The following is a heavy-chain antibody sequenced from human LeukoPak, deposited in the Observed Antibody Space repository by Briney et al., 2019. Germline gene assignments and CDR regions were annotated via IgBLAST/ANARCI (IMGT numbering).Heavy chain of an antibody. J-gene: IGHJ5*02. CDR2: TSGGGGTT. D-gene: IGHD1-26*01. CDR3: AQDRSLLYSRWFDP. Sequence: GGSLRLSCVASGFTFSNYAMSWVRQAPGKGLEWVSSTSGGGGTTYYADSLKGRFTISRDNSKDTLYLQMNSLRVEDTAVYYCAQDRSLLYSRWFDPWGQGTLVTVSS. CDR1: GFTFSNYA. V-gene: IGHV3-23*01.